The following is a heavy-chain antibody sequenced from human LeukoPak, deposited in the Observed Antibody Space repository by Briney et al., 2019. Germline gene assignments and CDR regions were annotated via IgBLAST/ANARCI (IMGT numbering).Heavy chain of an antibody. Sequence: ASVKVSCKASGYTFTSYDINWVRQATGQGLEWMGWMNPNSGNTGYAQKFQGRVTITRNTSISTAYMELSSLRSEDTAVYYCATVRVGAIFTGYYYYMDVWGKGTTVTVSS. CDR1: GYTFTSYD. CDR3: ATVRVGAIFTGYYYYMDV. V-gene: IGHV1-8*03. D-gene: IGHD1-26*01. CDR2: MNPNSGNT. J-gene: IGHJ6*03.